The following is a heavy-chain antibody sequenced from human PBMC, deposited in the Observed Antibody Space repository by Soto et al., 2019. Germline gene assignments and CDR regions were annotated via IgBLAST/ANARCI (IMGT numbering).Heavy chain of an antibody. D-gene: IGHD2-8*01. V-gene: IGHV3-13*01. CDR1: GFTFSSYD. CDR2: IGTADDT. Sequence: GGSLRLSCAASGFTFSSYDMHWVRQATGKGLEWVSAIGTADDTYYPGSVKGRFTISRENAKNSLYLQMNSLRAGDTAVYYCARARTNYYGMDVWGQGTTVTVSS. J-gene: IGHJ6*02. CDR3: ARARTNYYGMDV.